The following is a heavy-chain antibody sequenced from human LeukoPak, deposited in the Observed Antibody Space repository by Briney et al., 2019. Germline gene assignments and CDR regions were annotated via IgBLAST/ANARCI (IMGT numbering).Heavy chain of an antibody. Sequence: PGRSLRLSCAASGFPFSNYHMHWVRQAPGKGLEWVAVVWYDRSNQYYADSVKGRFTISRDNAKNSLYLQMNSLRAEDTAVYYCARAPRYCSGGSCYGPRFDYWGQGTLVTVSS. CDR2: VWYDRSNQ. CDR1: GFPFSNYH. J-gene: IGHJ4*02. D-gene: IGHD2-15*01. V-gene: IGHV3-33*01. CDR3: ARAPRYCSGGSCYGPRFDY.